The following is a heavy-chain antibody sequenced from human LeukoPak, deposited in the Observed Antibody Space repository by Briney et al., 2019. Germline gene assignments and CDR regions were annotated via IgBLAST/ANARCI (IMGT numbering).Heavy chain of an antibody. CDR3: ARNLQYGVDAWWFDP. CDR1: GGSISSGDYY. J-gene: IGHJ5*02. D-gene: IGHD4-11*01. Sequence: PSQTLSLTCTVSGGSISSGDYYWSWIRQPPGKGLEWIGYIYYSGSTYYNPSLKSRVTISVDTSKTQFSLELSSVTAADTAVYYCARNLQYGVDAWWFDPWGQGTLVTVSS. CDR2: IYYSGST. V-gene: IGHV4-30-4*08.